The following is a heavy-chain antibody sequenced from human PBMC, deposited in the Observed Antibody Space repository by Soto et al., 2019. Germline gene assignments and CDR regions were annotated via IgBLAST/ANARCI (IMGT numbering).Heavy chain of an antibody. Sequence: QVQLVESGGGVVQPRRSLRLSCAASGFTFSSYGMHWVRQAPGKGLEWVAVISYDGSNKYYADSVKGRFTISRDNSKNTLYLQMNSLRAEDTAVYYCAKPGIAAPPSYFDYWGQGTLVTVSS. CDR1: GFTFSSYG. D-gene: IGHD6-13*01. CDR2: ISYDGSNK. J-gene: IGHJ4*02. CDR3: AKPGIAAPPSYFDY. V-gene: IGHV3-30*18.